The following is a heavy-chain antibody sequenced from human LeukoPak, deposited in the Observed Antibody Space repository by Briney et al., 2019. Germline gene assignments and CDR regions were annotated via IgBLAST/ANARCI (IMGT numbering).Heavy chain of an antibody. CDR2: TSSSGGTT. CDR3: AKWGASSIAARSPFDY. Sequence: GVSLRLSCAASGFTFSSYALSWVRQAPEKGLEWVSATSSSGGTTYYADSVKGRFTISRDNSKNTLYLQMNSLRAEDTAVYYCAKWGASSIAARSPFDYWGQGTLVTVSS. CDR1: GFTFSSYA. D-gene: IGHD6-6*01. V-gene: IGHV3-23*01. J-gene: IGHJ4*02.